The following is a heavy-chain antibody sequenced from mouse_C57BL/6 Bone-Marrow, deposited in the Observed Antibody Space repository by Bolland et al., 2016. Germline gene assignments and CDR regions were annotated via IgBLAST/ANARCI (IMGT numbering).Heavy chain of an antibody. V-gene: IGHV1-26*01. J-gene: IGHJ4*01. CDR3: ARRGLYYAMDY. CDR2: INPNNGGT. Sequence: INPNNGGTSYNQKFKGKATLTVDKSSSTAYMELRSLTSEDSAVYYCARRGLYYAMDYWGQGTS.